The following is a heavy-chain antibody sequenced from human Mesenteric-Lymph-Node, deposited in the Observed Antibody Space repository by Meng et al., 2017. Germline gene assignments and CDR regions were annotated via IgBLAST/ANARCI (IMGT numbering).Heavy chain of an antibody. V-gene: IGHV4-34*01. Sequence: SETLSLTCAVYGGPFSGYYWGCVRQPPGKGLEWIGSLYYGGSTYFNPSLQSRVTMSLDTSKNQFSLKLSPVTAADTAVYYCALTMVRGVKRSFDYWGQGTRVTVSS. CDR3: ALTMVRGVKRSFDY. J-gene: IGHJ4*02. CDR1: GGPFSGYY. CDR2: LYYGGST. D-gene: IGHD3-10*01.